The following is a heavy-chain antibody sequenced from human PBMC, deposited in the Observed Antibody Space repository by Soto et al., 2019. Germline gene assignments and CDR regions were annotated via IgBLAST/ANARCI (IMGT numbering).Heavy chain of an antibody. D-gene: IGHD2-15*01. V-gene: IGHV5-10-1*01. CDR2: IDPSDSYT. J-gene: IGHJ6*04. CDR1: GYSFTSYW. Sequence: GESLKISCKSSGYSFTSYWLSWVRQMPGKGLEWMGRIDPSDSYTNSRPTFQGLVTISADKSITTAYLHWSSLMASDTAMYYCARHGGVWGKGTTFTVSS. CDR3: ARHGGV.